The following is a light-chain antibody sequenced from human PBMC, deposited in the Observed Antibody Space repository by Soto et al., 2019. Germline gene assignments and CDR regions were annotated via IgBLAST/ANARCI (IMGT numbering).Light chain of an antibody. CDR1: QSVGSNY. CDR3: QQYGSSPRT. J-gene: IGKJ1*01. V-gene: IGKV3-20*01. Sequence: EIVLTQSPGTLSLSLGERATVSCRASQSVGSNYLAWYQRKPGQAPRLLIYGASSRATGIPDRFSGSGSGTDFTLTISRLEPEDFSVYYCQQYGSSPRTFGQGTKVEIK. CDR2: GAS.